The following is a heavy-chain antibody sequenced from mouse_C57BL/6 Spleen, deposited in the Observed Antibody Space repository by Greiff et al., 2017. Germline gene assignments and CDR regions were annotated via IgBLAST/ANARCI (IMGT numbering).Heavy chain of an antibody. V-gene: IGHV1-62-2*01. Sequence: VQLKESGAELVKPGASVKLSCKASGYTFTEYTIHWVKQRSGQGLEWIGWFYPGSGSIKYNEKFKDKATLTADKSSSTVYMELSRLTSEDSAVXFCARHSRPAYYYGSSPYYAMDYWGQGTSVTVSS. CDR3: ARHSRPAYYYGSSPYYAMDY. D-gene: IGHD1-1*01. J-gene: IGHJ4*01. CDR1: GYTFTEYT. CDR2: FYPGSGSI.